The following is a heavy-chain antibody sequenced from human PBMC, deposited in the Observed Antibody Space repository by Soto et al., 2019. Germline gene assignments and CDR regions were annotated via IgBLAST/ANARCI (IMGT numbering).Heavy chain of an antibody. J-gene: IGHJ6*02. V-gene: IGHV3-21*01. CDR3: ARDKKGRTVNYYYGMDV. D-gene: IGHD4-17*01. Sequence: PGGSLRLSCAASGFTFSSYSMNWVRQAPGKGLEWVSSISSSSSYIYYADSVKGRFTISRDNAKNSLYLQMNSLRAEDTAVYYCARDKKGRTVNYYYGMDVWGQGTTVTVSS. CDR1: GFTFSSYS. CDR2: ISSSSSYI.